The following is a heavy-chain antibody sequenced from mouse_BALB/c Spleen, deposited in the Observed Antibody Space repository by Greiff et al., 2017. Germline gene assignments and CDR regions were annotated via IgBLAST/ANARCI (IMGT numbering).Heavy chain of an antibody. Sequence: VKLVESGPGLVAPSQSLSITCTVSGFSLSRYSVHWVRQPPGKGLEWLGMIWGGGSTDYNSALKSRLSISKDNSKSQVFLKMNSLQTDDTAMYYCARDTTVVAYYAMDYWGQGTSVTVSS. CDR3: ARDTTVVAYYAMDY. CDR1: GFSLSRYS. D-gene: IGHD1-1*01. V-gene: IGHV2-6-4*01. CDR2: IWGGGST. J-gene: IGHJ4*01.